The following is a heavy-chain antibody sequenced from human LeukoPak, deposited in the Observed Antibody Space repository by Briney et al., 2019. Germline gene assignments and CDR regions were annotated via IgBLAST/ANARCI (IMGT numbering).Heavy chain of an antibody. CDR2: SSSSGST. CDR1: GGSISSSSYY. J-gene: IGHJ4*02. V-gene: IGHV4-61*02. D-gene: IGHD3-22*01. CDR3: ARGLDYYDSSGYYDY. Sequence: SETLSLTCTVSGGSISSSSYYWSWIRQPAGKGLEWIGRSSSSGSTNYNPSLKSRVTISVDTSKNQFSLKLSSVTAADTAVYYCARGLDYYDSSGYYDYWGQGTLVTVSS.